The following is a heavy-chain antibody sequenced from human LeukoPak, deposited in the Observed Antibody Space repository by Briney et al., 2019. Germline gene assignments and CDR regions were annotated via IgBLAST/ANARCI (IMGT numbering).Heavy chain of an antibody. D-gene: IGHD2-2*01. V-gene: IGHV4-59*08. Sequence: SETLSLTCTVSGGSISSYYWSWIRQPPGKGLEWIGYIYYSGSTNYNPSLKSRVTISVDTSKNQFSLKLSSVTAADTAVYYCARHREDIVVVPAHEVGYCFDYWGQGTLVTVSS. CDR1: GGSISSYY. CDR2: IYYSGST. CDR3: ARHREDIVVVPAHEVGYCFDY. J-gene: IGHJ4*02.